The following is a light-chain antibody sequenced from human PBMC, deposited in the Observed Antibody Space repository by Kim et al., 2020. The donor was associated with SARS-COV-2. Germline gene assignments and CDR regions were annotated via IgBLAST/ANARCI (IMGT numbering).Light chain of an antibody. CDR3: CSYAGSYTWV. V-gene: IGLV2-11*03. CDR2: GVS. Sequence: GQSVTISCTGTSCAVGGYGYVSWYQQHPGKAPKVVIYGVSKRPSGVPDRFSGSKSGNTASLTISGLQADDEADYYCCSYAGSYTWVFGGRTQLTVL. J-gene: IGLJ3*02. CDR1: SCAVGGYGY.